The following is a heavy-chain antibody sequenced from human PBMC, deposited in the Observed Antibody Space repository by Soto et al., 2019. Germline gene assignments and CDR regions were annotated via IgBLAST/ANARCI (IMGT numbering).Heavy chain of an antibody. Sequence: GGSLRLSCAASGFTFSAYSMNWIRQAPGKGLEWVSSISSTSGYISYADSVKGRFTISRDNARNSLYLQMNSLRAEDTAVYYCARDPYYYDSSGGAPFDIWGQGTMVTVSS. J-gene: IGHJ3*02. CDR3: ARDPYYYDSSGGAPFDI. CDR1: GFTFSAYS. V-gene: IGHV3-21*01. D-gene: IGHD3-22*01. CDR2: ISSTSGYI.